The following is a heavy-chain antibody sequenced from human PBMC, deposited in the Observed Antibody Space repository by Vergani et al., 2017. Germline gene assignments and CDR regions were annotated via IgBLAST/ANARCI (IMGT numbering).Heavy chain of an antibody. Sequence: QVQLQQWGAGLLKPSETLSLTCAVYGGSFSGYYWSWIRQPPGKGLEWIGEINHSGSTNYNPSLKSRVTISVDTSKNQFSLKLSSVTAADTAVYYCARGEAPPLDSSGWGYNWCDPWGQGTLVTVSS. CDR2: INHSGST. CDR3: ARGEAPPLDSSGWGYNWCDP. J-gene: IGHJ5*02. D-gene: IGHD6-19*01. CDR1: GGSFSGYY. V-gene: IGHV4-34*01.